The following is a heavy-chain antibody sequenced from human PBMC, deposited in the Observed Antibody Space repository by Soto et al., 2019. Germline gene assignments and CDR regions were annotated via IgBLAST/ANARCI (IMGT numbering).Heavy chain of an antibody. J-gene: IGHJ6*01. Sequence: ASVKVSCKASGYTFTGYYMHWVRQAPGQGLEWMGWINPNSGGTNYAQKFQGWVTMTRDTSISTAYMELSRLRSDDTAVYYCARDSTLITMIVVVNPVRPGYYGLDVWGQGTTVTGSS. D-gene: IGHD3-22*01. CDR3: ARDSTLITMIVVVNPVRPGYYGLDV. V-gene: IGHV1-2*04. CDR1: GYTFTGYY. CDR2: INPNSGGT.